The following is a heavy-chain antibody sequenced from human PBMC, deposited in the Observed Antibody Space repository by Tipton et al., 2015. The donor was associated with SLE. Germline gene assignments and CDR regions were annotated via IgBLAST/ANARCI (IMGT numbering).Heavy chain of an antibody. CDR1: GYTFTGYY. CDR3: ARQSYGSGSYYNVY. CDR2: INPNSGGT. J-gene: IGHJ4*02. V-gene: IGHV1-2*06. D-gene: IGHD3-10*01. Sequence: QLVQSGPEVKKPGASVKVSCKASGYTFTGYYMHWVRQAPGQGLEWMGRINPNSGGTNYAQKFQGRVTMTRDTSISTAYMELSRLRSDDTAVYYCARQSYGSGSYYNVYWGQGTLVTVSS.